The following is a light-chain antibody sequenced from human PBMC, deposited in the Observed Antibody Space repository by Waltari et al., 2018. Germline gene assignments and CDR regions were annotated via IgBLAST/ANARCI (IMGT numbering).Light chain of an antibody. CDR1: SSNIGAGSD. Sequence: QSVLTQPPSVSGAPGQRVTISCTGSSSNIGAGSDFLWDQQLPGPAPKLLIYGNTTRPSGVPDRFSGPKSGTSASLAITGLQVDDEADYYCQSYDSSLSAVVFGGGTKLTVL. V-gene: IGLV1-40*01. CDR2: GNT. J-gene: IGLJ2*01. CDR3: QSYDSSLSAVV.